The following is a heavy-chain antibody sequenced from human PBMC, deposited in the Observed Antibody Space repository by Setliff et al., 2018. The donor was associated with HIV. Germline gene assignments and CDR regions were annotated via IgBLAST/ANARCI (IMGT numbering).Heavy chain of an antibody. D-gene: IGHD6-13*01. J-gene: IGHJ5*02. CDR1: GGIFKNYA. CDR3: ARDYSSLLTVVWFDP. CDR2: INTNTAKP. Sequence: ASVKVSCKASGGIFKNYAISWVRQAPGQGLEWMGWINTNTAKPTYAQGFTGRFVFSLDTSVSTAYLQISSLKPDDTAVYYCARDYSSLLTVVWFDPWGQGTLVTVSS. V-gene: IGHV7-4-1*02.